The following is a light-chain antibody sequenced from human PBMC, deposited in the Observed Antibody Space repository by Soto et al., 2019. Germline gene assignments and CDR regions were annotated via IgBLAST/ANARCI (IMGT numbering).Light chain of an antibody. V-gene: IGLV1-44*01. Sequence: QSALTQPPSTSETPGQRVTISCSGSSSNIGTNTVNWYQQLPGTAPKLLIYRNHQRPSGVPDRFSGSKSGTSASLAISGLQPEDEADYYCAAWDDSLNGVVFGGGTKLTVL. CDR3: AAWDDSLNGVV. CDR1: SSNIGTNT. CDR2: RNH. J-gene: IGLJ2*01.